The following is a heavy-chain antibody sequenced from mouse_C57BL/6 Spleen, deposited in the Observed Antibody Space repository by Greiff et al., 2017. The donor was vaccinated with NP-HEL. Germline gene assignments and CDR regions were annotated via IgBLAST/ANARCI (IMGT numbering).Heavy chain of an antibody. V-gene: IGHV1-9*01. J-gene: IGHJ1*03. CDR2: IIPGSGSP. Sequence: QVPLQLSGSELMKPGASVNFFRKATRHTLSGLCIEWVTQGAGQCLEWIGGIIPGSGSPNYNEKFKGKATFTADTSSNTAYMQLSSLTTEDSAIYYCARERGNYYGIRYFDVWGTGTTVTVSS. D-gene: IGHD1-1*01. CDR1: RHTLSGLC. CDR3: ARERGNYYGIRYFDV.